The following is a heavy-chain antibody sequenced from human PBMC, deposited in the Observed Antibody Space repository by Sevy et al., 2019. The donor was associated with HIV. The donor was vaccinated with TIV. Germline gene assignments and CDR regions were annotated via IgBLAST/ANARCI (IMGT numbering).Heavy chain of an antibody. CDR3: TREGSGSYYFDY. V-gene: IGHV3-30-3*01. CDR1: EFTFSSYA. CDR2: ISYDGSNK. Sequence: GGSLRLSCAASEFTFSSYAMHWVRQAPGKGLEWVAVISYDGSNKYYADSVKGRFTISRDNSKNTLYLQMNSLRAEDTAVYYCTREGSGSYYFDYWGQGTLVTVSS. J-gene: IGHJ4*02. D-gene: IGHD3-10*01.